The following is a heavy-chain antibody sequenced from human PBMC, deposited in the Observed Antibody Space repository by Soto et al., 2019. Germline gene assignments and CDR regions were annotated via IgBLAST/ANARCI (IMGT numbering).Heavy chain of an antibody. V-gene: IGHV4-31*03. CDR2: IYYSGST. CDR1: GGSISSGDYY. Sequence: QVQLQESGPGLVKPSQTLSLTCTVSGGSISSGDYYWSWIRQHPGKGLEWIGYIYYSGSTHYNPSLKSRVTMSVDTSENQFSLKLSSRTAADTAVYYCARGRYSSSSNWFDPWGQGTLVTVSS. J-gene: IGHJ5*02. CDR3: ARGRYSSSSNWFDP. D-gene: IGHD6-6*01.